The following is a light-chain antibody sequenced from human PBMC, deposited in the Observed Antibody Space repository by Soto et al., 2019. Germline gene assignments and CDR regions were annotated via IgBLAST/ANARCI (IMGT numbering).Light chain of an antibody. J-gene: IGLJ2*01. CDR3: QSYDSSLTGFVI. Sequence: QSVLTQPPSVSGAPGQRVTISCTGSSSNIGAHYDVHWYQQLPGTAPKLLIYGSTNRPSGVPDRFSGSKSGTSASLAITGLQAEDEADYYCQSYDSSLTGFVIFGGGTKVTVL. V-gene: IGLV1-40*01. CDR2: GST. CDR1: SSNIGAHYD.